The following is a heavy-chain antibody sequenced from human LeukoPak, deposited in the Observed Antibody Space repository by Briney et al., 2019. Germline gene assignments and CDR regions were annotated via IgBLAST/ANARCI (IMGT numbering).Heavy chain of an antibody. J-gene: IGHJ3*02. Sequence: GGSLRLSCAASGFTLKTYWMHWLRQAPGKRLVWVSHSNSDGSSTSYADSVRGRFTISRDNAKNTLYPKMNSLRAEDTAVYYCASDLKGAENDDFDMWGQGTMVTVSS. CDR1: GFTLKTYW. CDR2: SNSDGSST. D-gene: IGHD1-14*01. CDR3: ASDLKGAENDDFDM. V-gene: IGHV3-74*01.